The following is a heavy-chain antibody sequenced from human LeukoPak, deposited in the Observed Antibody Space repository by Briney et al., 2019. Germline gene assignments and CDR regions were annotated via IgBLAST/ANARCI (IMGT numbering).Heavy chain of an antibody. Sequence: SETLSLTCAVYGVSFSGYYWSWIRQPPGKGLEWVGEINHSGSTNYNPSLKSRVTISVDTSKNQFSLKLSSVTAADTAVYYCARGRRDYVWGSYRYMHEFFDPWGQGPWSPSPQ. CDR1: GVSFSGYY. V-gene: IGHV4-34*01. CDR3: ARGRRDYVWGSYRYMHEFFDP. J-gene: IGHJ5*02. CDR2: INHSGST. D-gene: IGHD3-16*02.